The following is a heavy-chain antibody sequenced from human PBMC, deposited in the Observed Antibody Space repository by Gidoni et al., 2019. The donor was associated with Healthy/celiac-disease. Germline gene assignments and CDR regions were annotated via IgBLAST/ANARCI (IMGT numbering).Heavy chain of an antibody. CDR3: ARDAHCSGGSCQLDY. V-gene: IGHV3-33*01. CDR1: GFTFSRYG. J-gene: IGHJ4*02. Sequence: QVQLVESGGGVVQPGRSLSLSCAASGFTFSRYGMHWVRQAPGKGLEWVAVIWYDGSNKYYADSVKGRFTISRDNSKNTLYLQMNSLRAEDTAVYYCARDAHCSGGSCQLDYWGQGTLVTVSS. D-gene: IGHD2-15*01. CDR2: IWYDGSNK.